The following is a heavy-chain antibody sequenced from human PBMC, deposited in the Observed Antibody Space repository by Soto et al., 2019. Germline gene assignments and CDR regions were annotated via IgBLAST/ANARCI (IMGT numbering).Heavy chain of an antibody. V-gene: IGHV3-53*01. Sequence: EVHLVESEGGLIQPGGSLTLSCAASGFAVSNTYMSWVRQAPGRGLEWVSFIYSDGTTCYADSVKGRFTISRDTSKNTLSLQMNSLRAEDTAVYYCARDCSGGSCYPALGAWGQGTLVTVSS. J-gene: IGHJ5*02. CDR2: IYSDGTT. CDR1: GFAVSNTY. D-gene: IGHD2-15*01. CDR3: ARDCSGGSCYPALGA.